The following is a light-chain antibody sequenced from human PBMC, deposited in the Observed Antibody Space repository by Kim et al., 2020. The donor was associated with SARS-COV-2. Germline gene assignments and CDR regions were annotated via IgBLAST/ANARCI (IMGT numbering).Light chain of an antibody. CDR1: NSNIGNNY. V-gene: IGLV1-51*01. CDR2: DNN. Sequence: GPKVTIPCSGRNSNIGNNYVSWYQQLPGTAPKLLIYDNNKRHSGIPDRFSGSKSGTSATLGITGLQTGDEAEYYCGTWDNSLNGVVFGGGTQLTVL. CDR3: GTWDNSLNGVV. J-gene: IGLJ2*01.